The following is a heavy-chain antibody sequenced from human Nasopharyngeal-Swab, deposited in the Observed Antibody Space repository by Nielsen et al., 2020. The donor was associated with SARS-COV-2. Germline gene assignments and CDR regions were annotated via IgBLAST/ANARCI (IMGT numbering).Heavy chain of an antibody. Sequence: SGPTLVKPTQTPTLTCTFSGFSLSTSGVGVGVGWIRQPPGKALEWLALIYWDDDKGYSPSLKSRLTITKDTSKKEVVLTMTNMDPVDTATYYCAHVVYDTAFDIWGQGTMVSVSS. CDR3: AHVVYDTAFDI. J-gene: IGHJ3*02. CDR1: GFSLSTSGVGVG. V-gene: IGHV2-5*02. CDR2: IYWDDDK. D-gene: IGHD3-9*01.